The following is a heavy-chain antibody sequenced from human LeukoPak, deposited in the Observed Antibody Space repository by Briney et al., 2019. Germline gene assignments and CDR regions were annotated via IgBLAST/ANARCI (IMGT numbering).Heavy chain of an antibody. CDR1: GGSISSGGYS. CDR3: ARGPARTFDY. Sequence: SETLSLTCAVSGGSISSGGYSWSWIRQPPGKGLEWIGYIYHSGSTYYNPSLKSRVTISVDTSKNQFSLKLSSVTAADTAVYYCARGPARTFDYWGQGTLVTVSS. V-gene: IGHV4-30-2*05. CDR2: IYHSGST. J-gene: IGHJ4*02.